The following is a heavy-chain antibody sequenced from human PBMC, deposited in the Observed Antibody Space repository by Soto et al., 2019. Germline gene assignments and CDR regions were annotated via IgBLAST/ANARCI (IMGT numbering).Heavy chain of an antibody. D-gene: IGHD2-15*01. J-gene: IGHJ5*02. CDR1: GFTFSSYG. CDR2: IWYDGSNK. CDR3: ARELVVVAARTSRGLWFDP. V-gene: IGHV3-33*01. Sequence: GGSLRLSCAASGFTFSSYGMHWVRQAPGKGLEWVAVIWYDGSNKYYADSVKGRFTISRDNSKNTLYLQMNSLRAEDTAVYYCARELVVVAARTSRGLWFDPWGQGTLVTVSS.